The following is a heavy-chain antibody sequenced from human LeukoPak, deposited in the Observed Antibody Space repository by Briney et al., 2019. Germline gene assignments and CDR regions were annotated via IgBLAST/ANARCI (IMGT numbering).Heavy chain of an antibody. CDR2: INHSGST. CDR3: ARYSSSWYRYWFDP. Sequence: PSETLSLTCAVYGGSFSGYYWSWIRQPPGEGLEWIGEINHSGSTNYNPSLKSRVTISVDTSKNQFSLKLSSVTAADTAVYYCARYSSSWYRYWFDPWGQGTLVTVSS. J-gene: IGHJ5*02. V-gene: IGHV4-34*01. D-gene: IGHD6-13*01. CDR1: GGSFSGYY.